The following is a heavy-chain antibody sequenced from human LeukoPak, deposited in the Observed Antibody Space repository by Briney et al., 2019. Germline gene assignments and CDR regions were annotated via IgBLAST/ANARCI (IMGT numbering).Heavy chain of an antibody. CDR2: MNPNSGNT. CDR1: GYTFTSYD. D-gene: IGHD2-2*01. J-gene: IGHJ6*03. CDR3: ARLIGYCSSTSCRRSGYYYYMDV. V-gene: IGHV1-8*01. Sequence: GASVKVSCKASGYTFTSYDINWVRQATGQGLEWMGWMNPNSGNTGYAQKFQGRVTMNRNTSISTAYMELSSLRSEDTAVYYCARLIGYCSSTSCRRSGYYYYMDVWGKGTTVTVSS.